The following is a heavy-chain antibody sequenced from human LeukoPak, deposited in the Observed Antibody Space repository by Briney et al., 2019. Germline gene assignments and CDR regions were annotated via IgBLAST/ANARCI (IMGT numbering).Heavy chain of an antibody. CDR1: GFTFSTYW. CDR3: AGPMTEIDY. CDR2: INSDGSST. J-gene: IGHJ4*02. Sequence: RGSLRLSCAASGFTFSTYWMHWVRQAPGKGLVWVSHINSDGSSTNYADSVKGRFTISRDNAKNTLYLQMNSLRAEDTAVYYCAGPMTEIDYWGQGTLVTVSS. V-gene: IGHV3-74*01. D-gene: IGHD2-21*02.